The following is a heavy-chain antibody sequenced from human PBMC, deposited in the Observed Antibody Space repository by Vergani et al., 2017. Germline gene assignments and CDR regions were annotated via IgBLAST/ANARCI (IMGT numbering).Heavy chain of an antibody. J-gene: IGHJ5*02. CDR2: IIPILGTA. V-gene: IGHV1-69*11. CDR3: ATKPYYDSTLSWFDP. CDR1: GGTFSSYA. D-gene: IGHD3-22*01. Sequence: QVQLVQSGAEVKKPGSSVKVSCKASGGTFSSYAISWVRQAPGQGREWMGRIIPILGTANYAQKFQGRVTITADESTSTAYMELSSLRSEDTAVYYCATKPYYDSTLSWFDPWGQGTLVTVSS.